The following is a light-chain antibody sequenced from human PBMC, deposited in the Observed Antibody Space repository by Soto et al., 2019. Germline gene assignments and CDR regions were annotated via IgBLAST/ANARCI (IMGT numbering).Light chain of an antibody. V-gene: IGKV3-20*01. J-gene: IGKJ5*01. Sequence: EIVLTQSPATLSLSPGERVTLSCRASQSVSGNYLASYQHKPGQPPRLLISGTYTRAAGIPDRFSGRRAGTAYCLTISRLVPGDFAVYYCQQYCDSLSFTFGHGTRLEIK. CDR3: QQYCDSLSFT. CDR1: QSVSGNY. CDR2: GTY.